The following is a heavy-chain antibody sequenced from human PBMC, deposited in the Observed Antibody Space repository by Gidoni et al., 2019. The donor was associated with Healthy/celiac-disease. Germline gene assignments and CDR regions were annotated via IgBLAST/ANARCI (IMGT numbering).Heavy chain of an antibody. D-gene: IGHD4-17*01. CDR3: ARDRGDYGRKTLHDAFDI. CDR2: IYTSGST. J-gene: IGHJ3*02. V-gene: IGHV4-4*07. CDR1: GGSISSYY. Sequence: QVQLQESGPGLVKPSETLSLTCTVSGGSISSYYWSWIRQPAGKGLEWIGRIYTSGSTNYNPSLKSRVTMSVDTSKNQFSLKLSSVTAADTAVYYCARDRGDYGRKTLHDAFDIWGQGTMVTVSS.